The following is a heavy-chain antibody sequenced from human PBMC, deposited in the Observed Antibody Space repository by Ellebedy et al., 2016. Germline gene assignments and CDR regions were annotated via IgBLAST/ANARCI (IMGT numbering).Heavy chain of an antibody. J-gene: IGHJ4*02. V-gene: IGHV3-23*01. Sequence: GGSLRLXCVASGLRINTYFMSWVRQAPGRGLEWVSTISAGSDTTRFADSVKGRFSISRDNSKNTVYLRMNNLRVEDTAVYYCRQGHYADLWGQGTLVTVSS. CDR1: GLRINTYF. D-gene: IGHD4-17*01. CDR3: RQGHYADL. CDR2: ISAGSDTT.